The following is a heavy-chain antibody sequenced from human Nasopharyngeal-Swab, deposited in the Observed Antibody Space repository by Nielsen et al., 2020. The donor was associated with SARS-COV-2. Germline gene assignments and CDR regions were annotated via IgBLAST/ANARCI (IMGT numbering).Heavy chain of an antibody. D-gene: IGHD3-16*01. J-gene: IGHJ4*02. Sequence: LSLTGEASGFTFSTYWMSWVRQAPGKGLEWVANIRQDESEKYYMDSVKGRFTISRDNAKNFVYLEMNSLRVEDSALYYCARGGGSSPDFWGQGTLVIVSS. CDR3: ARGGGSSPDF. CDR1: GFTFSTYW. CDR2: IRQDESEK. V-gene: IGHV3-7*03.